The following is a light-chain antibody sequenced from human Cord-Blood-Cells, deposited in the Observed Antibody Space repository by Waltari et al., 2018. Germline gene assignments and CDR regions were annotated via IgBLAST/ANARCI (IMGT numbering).Light chain of an antibody. Sequence: QSVLTQPPSVSGAPGQRVTISCTRSSPNIGAGSAVHWYQQLPGTAPKLLIYGNSNRPSGVPDRFSGSKSGTSASLAITGLQAEDEADYYCQSYDSSLSGWVFGGGTKLTVL. V-gene: IGLV1-40*01. J-gene: IGLJ3*02. CDR3: QSYDSSLSGWV. CDR2: GNS. CDR1: SPNIGAGSA.